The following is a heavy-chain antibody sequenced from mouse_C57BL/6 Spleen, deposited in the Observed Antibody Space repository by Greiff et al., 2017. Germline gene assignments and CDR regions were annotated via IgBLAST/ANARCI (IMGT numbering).Heavy chain of an antibody. V-gene: IGHV1-20*01. CDR2: INPYNGDT. CDR3: ARGGYDEGYAMDD. J-gene: IGHJ4*01. CDR1: GYSFTGYF. D-gene: IGHD2-2*01. Sequence: VQLQQSGPELVKPGDSVKISCKASGYSFTGYFMNWVMQSHGKSLEWIGRINPYNGDTFYNQKFKGKATLTVDKSSSTAHMELRSLTSEDSAVYYCARGGYDEGYAMDDWGQGTSVTVSS.